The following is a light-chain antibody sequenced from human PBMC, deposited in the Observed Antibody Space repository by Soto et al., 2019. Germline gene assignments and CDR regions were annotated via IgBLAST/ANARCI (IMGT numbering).Light chain of an antibody. CDR2: VTS. CDR3: QQGHNWPLT. J-gene: IGKJ5*01. V-gene: IGKV1-12*01. Sequence: DIQMTQSPSSVSASVGDRVTITCRATQGLSGSLAWYQQKPGKAPKLLISVTSRLQSGVPSRFSGRASGTDFTLTIDSLQPEDLATYYCQQGHNWPLTFGQGTRLEIK. CDR1: QGLSGS.